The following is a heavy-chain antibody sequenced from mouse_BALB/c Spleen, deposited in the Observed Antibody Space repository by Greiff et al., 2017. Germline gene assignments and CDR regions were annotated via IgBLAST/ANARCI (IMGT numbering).Heavy chain of an antibody. CDR2: IDPENGDT. V-gene: IGHV14-4*02. D-gene: IGHD2-2*01. CDR3: NLYYGYDAGDY. J-gene: IGHJ2*01. CDR1: GFNIKDYY. Sequence: EVKLMESGAELVRSGASVKLSCTASGFNIKDYYMHWVKQRPEQGLEWIGWIDPENGDTEYAPKFQGMATMTADTSSNTAYLQLSSLTSEDTAVYYCNLYYGYDAGDYWGQGTTLTVSS.